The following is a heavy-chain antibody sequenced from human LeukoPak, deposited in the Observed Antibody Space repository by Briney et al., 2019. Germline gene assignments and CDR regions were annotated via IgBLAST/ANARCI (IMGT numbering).Heavy chain of an antibody. Sequence: GGSLRLSCAASGSTFSSYWMSWVRQAPGKGLEWVANIKQDGSEKYYVDSVKGRFTISRDNAKNSLYLQMNSLRAEDTAVYYCARDTPKYQLLSPFDYWGQGTLVTVSS. V-gene: IGHV3-7*01. CDR3: ARDTPKYQLLSPFDY. D-gene: IGHD2-2*01. CDR1: GSTFSSYW. CDR2: IKQDGSEK. J-gene: IGHJ4*02.